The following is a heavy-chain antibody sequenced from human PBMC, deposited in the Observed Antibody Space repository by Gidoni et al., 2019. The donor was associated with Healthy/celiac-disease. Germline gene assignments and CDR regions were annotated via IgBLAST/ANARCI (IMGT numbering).Heavy chain of an antibody. CDR1: GFTFDDYA. CDR2: ISWNSGSI. Sequence: EVQLVESGGGLVQPGRSLRLSCAASGFTFDDYAMHWVRQAPGKGLEWVSGISWNSGSIGYADSVKGRFTISRDNAKNSLYLHMNSLRAEDTALYYCATMGVNDYWGQGTLVTVSS. CDR3: ATMGVNDY. V-gene: IGHV3-9*01. J-gene: IGHJ4*02.